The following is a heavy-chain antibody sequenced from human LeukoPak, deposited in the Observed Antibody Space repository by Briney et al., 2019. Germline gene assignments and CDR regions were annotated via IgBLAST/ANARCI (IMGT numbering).Heavy chain of an antibody. Sequence: GRSLRLSCAASGFTFSSYGMHWVRQAPGKGLEWVAVISYDGSNKYYADSVKGRFTISRDNSKNTQYLQMNSLRAEDTAVYYCAKGPHFTMVRGVTFLDYWGQGTLVTVSS. CDR2: ISYDGSNK. D-gene: IGHD3-10*01. CDR3: AKGPHFTMVRGVTFLDY. V-gene: IGHV3-30*18. J-gene: IGHJ4*02. CDR1: GFTFSSYG.